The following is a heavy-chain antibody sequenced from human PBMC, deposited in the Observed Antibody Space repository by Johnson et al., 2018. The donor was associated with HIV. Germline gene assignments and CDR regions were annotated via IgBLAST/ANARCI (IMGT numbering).Heavy chain of an antibody. J-gene: IGHJ3*02. Sequence: VQLVESGGGVVQPGRSVRLSCAASGLSFSSYGMEWIRQAPGKGLEWVSYISSSGSTIYYADSVEGRFTISRDNAKNSLYLQMNSLRAEDTAVYYCARNGLIPAAKGVAFDIWGQGTTVTVSS. D-gene: IGHD2-2*01. CDR3: ARNGLIPAAKGVAFDI. V-gene: IGHV3-48*03. CDR2: ISSSGSTI. CDR1: GLSFSSYG.